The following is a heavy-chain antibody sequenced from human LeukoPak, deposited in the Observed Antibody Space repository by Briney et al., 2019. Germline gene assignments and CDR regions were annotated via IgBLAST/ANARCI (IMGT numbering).Heavy chain of an antibody. D-gene: IGHD2-15*01. J-gene: IGHJ1*01. CDR2: ISAYNGYK. Sequence: ASVKVSCKASGYTLTSFSISWVRQAPGHALEWMGWISAYNGYKDYAQKLQGRVTMTTDTSTNTAYMELRSLRSDDTAVYYCVRGDCSGVSCYLPEYFRHWGQGTLVTVSS. V-gene: IGHV1-18*01. CDR3: VRGDCSGVSCYLPEYFRH. CDR1: GYTLTSFS.